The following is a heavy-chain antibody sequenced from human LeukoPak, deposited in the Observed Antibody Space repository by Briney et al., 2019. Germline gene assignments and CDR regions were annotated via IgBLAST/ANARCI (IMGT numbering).Heavy chain of an antibody. CDR3: TTGYSSGWYNEGNY. J-gene: IGHJ4*02. CDR1: GFTFSRYW. D-gene: IGHD6-19*01. CDR2: IKQDGSGE. Sequence: GGSLRLSCVASGFTFSRYWMSWVCQAPGKGLEWVAKIKQDGSGEYYLDSVKGRFTISRDNAKNSLYLQMNSLRDDDTAVYFCTTGYSSGWYNEGNYWGQGTLVTVSS. V-gene: IGHV3-7*01.